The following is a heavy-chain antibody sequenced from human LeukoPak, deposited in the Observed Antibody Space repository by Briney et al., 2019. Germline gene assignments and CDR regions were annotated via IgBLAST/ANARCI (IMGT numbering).Heavy chain of an antibody. CDR2: ISSSGSTI. V-gene: IGHV3-11*01. Sequence: GGSLRLSCAASGFTFSDHYMSWIRQAPGKGLEWVSYISSSGSTIYYADSVKGRFTISRDNAKNSLYLQMNSLRAEDTAVYYCARESLYDILTGYYRRGAPDYWGQGTLVTVSS. D-gene: IGHD3-9*01. J-gene: IGHJ4*02. CDR1: GFTFSDHY. CDR3: ARESLYDILTGYYRRGAPDY.